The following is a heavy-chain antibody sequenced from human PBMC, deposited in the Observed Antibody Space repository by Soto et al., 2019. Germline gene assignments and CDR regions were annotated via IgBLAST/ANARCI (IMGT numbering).Heavy chain of an antibody. CDR2: IIPIFGTA. V-gene: IGHV1-69*13. CDR3: ARGGDSSGYYVIRFEF. D-gene: IGHD3-22*01. J-gene: IGHJ4*02. Sequence: SVKVSCKTSGGSFNNYAISWVRQAPGQGLEWMGGIIPIFGTADYAQKFQGRVTITADESTSTAYMELSSLRSEDTAMYYCARGGDSSGYYVIRFEFGGQGTLVTV. CDR1: GGSFNNYA.